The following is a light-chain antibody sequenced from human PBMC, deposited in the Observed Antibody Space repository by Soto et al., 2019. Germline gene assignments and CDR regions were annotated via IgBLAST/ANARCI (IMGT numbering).Light chain of an antibody. CDR2: AAS. CDR1: QGISSW. V-gene: IGKV1D-12*01. J-gene: IGKJ4*01. CDR3: QQSCCSPLP. Sequence: DIQITQSPSSVSASVGDRVTITCRASQGISSWLAWYQQKPGKAPTLLIYAASSLQSGVPSRLSGCGSGTDFTLTISSLEPADVETYHCQQSCCSPLPFGGGTKV.